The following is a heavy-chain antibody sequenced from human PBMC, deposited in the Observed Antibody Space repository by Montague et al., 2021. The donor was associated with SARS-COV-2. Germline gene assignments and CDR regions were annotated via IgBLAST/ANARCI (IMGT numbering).Heavy chain of an antibody. Sequence: CAISGDSVSSNIATWNWVRQSPSRRLDWLGRTYYRSKWYNDYAESVKSRITIDPDTSKHQFSLHLNSVTPEDTAVYYCARIPVGSKYYFDFWGQGTLVTVPS. J-gene: IGHJ4*02. D-gene: IGHD2-2*01. CDR3: ARIPVGSKYYFDF. CDR1: GDSVSSNIAT. CDR2: TYYRSKWYN. V-gene: IGHV6-1*01.